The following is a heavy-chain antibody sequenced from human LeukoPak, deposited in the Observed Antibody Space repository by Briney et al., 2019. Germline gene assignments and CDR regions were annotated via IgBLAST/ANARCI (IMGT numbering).Heavy chain of an antibody. CDR1: GFTFDDYG. Sequence: PGGSLRLSCAASGFTFDDYGLTWVRQAPGKGLEWVSDINWNGGSTAYADSVKGRFTISRDNAKNSLYLQMNSLRAEDTAVYHCVSGYCSSTTCYRGAYWGQGTLVTVSS. J-gene: IGHJ4*02. D-gene: IGHD2-2*03. CDR2: INWNGGST. V-gene: IGHV3-20*01. CDR3: VSGYCSSTTCYRGAY.